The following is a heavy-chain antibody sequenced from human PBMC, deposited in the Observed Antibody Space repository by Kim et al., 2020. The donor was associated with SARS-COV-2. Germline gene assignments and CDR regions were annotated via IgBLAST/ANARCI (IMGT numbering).Heavy chain of an antibody. D-gene: IGHD1-26*01. CDR3: AREGVVGATRGWFDP. J-gene: IGHJ5*02. CDR1: GGTFSSYA. CDR2: IIPIFGTA. Sequence: SVKVSCKASGGTFSSYAISWVRQAPGQGLEWMGGIIPIFGTANYAQKFQGRVTITADESTSTAYMELSSLRSEDTAVYYCAREGVVGATRGWFDPWGQGTLVTVSS. V-gene: IGHV1-69*13.